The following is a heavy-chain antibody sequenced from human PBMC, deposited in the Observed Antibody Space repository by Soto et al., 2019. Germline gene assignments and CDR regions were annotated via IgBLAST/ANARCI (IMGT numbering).Heavy chain of an antibody. Sequence: QVQLQESGPGLVKPSQTLSLTCTVSGGSISSGGYYWSWIRQHPGKGLEWIGYIYYSGSTYYNPSHKYPVTISVDTSKNQFSLKLSSVTAADTAVYYCARGGQVGYGDYPNWFDPWGQGTLVTVSS. V-gene: IGHV4-31*01. CDR2: IYYSGST. CDR1: GGSISSGGYY. CDR3: ARGGQVGYGDYPNWFDP. D-gene: IGHD4-17*01. J-gene: IGHJ5*02.